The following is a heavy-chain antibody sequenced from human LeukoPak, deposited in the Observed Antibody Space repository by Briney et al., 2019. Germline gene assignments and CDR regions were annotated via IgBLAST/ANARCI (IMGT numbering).Heavy chain of an antibody. V-gene: IGHV3-33*01. CDR2: IRDDGNNE. CDR1: GFTLSNYA. D-gene: IGHD6-19*01. Sequence: GGSLRLSCAASGFTLSNYAMHWFRRAPGKGLEWVASIRDDGNNEFYADSVKGRFTISRDNSKNTLYLQMFSLRDEDTAVYHCARDRGYNTGWYNWFDPWGQGTLVTVSS. CDR3: ARDRGYNTGWYNWFDP. J-gene: IGHJ5*02.